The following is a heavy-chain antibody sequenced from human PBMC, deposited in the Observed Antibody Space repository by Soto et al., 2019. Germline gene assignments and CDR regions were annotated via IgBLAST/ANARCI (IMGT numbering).Heavy chain of an antibody. J-gene: IGHJ3*01. CDR3: VRRDRSGWFDAFDV. V-gene: IGHV5-51*01. D-gene: IGHD6-19*01. CDR1: GYSFTHKW. CDR2: IYPGDSDT. Sequence: PGESLKISCKGYGYSFTHKWIGWVRQMPGKGLEWMGVIYPGDSDTKYSPSFQGHVTISVDKSISTAYLQWSSLKASDSALYYCVRRDRSGWFDAFDVWGQGTRVTVSS.